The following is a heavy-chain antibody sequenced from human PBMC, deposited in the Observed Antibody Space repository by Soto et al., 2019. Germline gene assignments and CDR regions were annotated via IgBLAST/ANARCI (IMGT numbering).Heavy chain of an antibody. Sequence: GGSLRLSCRTSGFMFSTYGMHWVRQAPGKGLEWVAGISFDGRVERYVDSVKGRFTISRDNSKNTLYLEVSSLRAEDTAVYFCAKESCTSSSCYKYFYFDYWGPGTLVTVS. J-gene: IGHJ4*02. V-gene: IGHV3-30*18. CDR1: GFMFSTYG. CDR3: AKESCTSSSCYKYFYFDY. D-gene: IGHD2-2*02. CDR2: ISFDGRVE.